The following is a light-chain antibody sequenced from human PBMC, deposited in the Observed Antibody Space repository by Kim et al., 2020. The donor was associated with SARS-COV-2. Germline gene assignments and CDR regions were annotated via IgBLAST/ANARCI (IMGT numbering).Light chain of an antibody. CDR2: DTS. V-gene: IGKV3-20*01. CDR3: QQYGSAPVT. CDR1: QSVSSNY. Sequence: PGERATLSCRASQSVSSNYLAGYQQKSGQAPRLLIYDTSSRATGIPDRFSGSGSGTDFTLTINRLEPEDFAVYYCQQYGSAPVTFGQGTKVDIK. J-gene: IGKJ1*01.